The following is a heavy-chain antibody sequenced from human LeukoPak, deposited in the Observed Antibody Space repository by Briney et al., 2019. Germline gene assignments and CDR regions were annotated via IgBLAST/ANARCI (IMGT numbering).Heavy chain of an antibody. D-gene: IGHD3-10*01. V-gene: IGHV1-58*01. CDR3: AADSTPMVRGLIIAFGF. CDR2: DIFESGKT. CDR1: GFTFSGSA. J-gene: IGHJ4*02. Sequence: ASVKVSCKASGFTFSGSAVQWVRQARGQRLEWLGWDIFESGKTHSLQKLQERVSITRDMSTNTAYLELSSLRSDDTAVYYCAADSTPMVRGLIIAFGFWGQGTQVTVSS.